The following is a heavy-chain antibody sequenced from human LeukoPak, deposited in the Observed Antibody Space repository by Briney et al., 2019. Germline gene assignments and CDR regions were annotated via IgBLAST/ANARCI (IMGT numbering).Heavy chain of an antibody. CDR3: ARQADDSSSSLVYFDY. V-gene: IGHV4-4*07. CDR2: IYTGGST. CDR1: GGSITTNY. D-gene: IGHD6-6*01. Sequence: SETLSLTCTVSGGSITTNYWSWIRQPAGKGLERIGRIYTGGSTKYNPSLKSRVTISADTSKNQFSLKLSSVTAADTAVYYCARQADDSSSSLVYFDYWGQGTLVTVSS. J-gene: IGHJ4*02.